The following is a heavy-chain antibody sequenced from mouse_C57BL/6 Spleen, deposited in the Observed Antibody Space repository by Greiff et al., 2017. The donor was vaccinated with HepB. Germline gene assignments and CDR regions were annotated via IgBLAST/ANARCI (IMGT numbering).Heavy chain of an antibody. CDR3: ARRDYDVGAMDY. V-gene: IGHV1-69*01. D-gene: IGHD2-4*01. CDR1: GYTFTSYW. J-gene: IGHJ4*01. CDR2: IDPSDSYT. Sequence: QVQLQQPGAELVMPGASVKLSCKASGYTFTSYWMHWVKQRPGQGLEWIGEIDPSDSYTNYNQKFKGKSTLTVDKSSSTAYMQLSSLTSEDSAVYYCARRDYDVGAMDYWGQGTSVTVSS.